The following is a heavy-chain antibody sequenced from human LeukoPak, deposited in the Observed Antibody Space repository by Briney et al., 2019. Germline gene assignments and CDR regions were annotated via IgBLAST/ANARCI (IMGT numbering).Heavy chain of an antibody. D-gene: IGHD4-23*01. J-gene: IGHJ4*02. CDR3: AREGTTRNSPFDY. CDR2: IYYSGST. CDR1: GGSISSSSYY. Sequence: PSETLSLTCTVSGGSISSSSYYWGWIRQPPGKGLEWIGSIYYSGSTYYNPSLKSRVTISVDTSKNQFSLKLSSVTAADTAVYYCAREGTTRNSPFDYWSQGTLVTVSS. V-gene: IGHV4-39*07.